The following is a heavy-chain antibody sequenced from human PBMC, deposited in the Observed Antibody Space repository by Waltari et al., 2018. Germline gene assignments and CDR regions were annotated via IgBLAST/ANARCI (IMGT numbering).Heavy chain of an antibody. Sequence: QVQLVQSGAEVTKPRSSVKVPCKASGGTSTSYAISWVRQAPGQGLEWTGGIIPIFGPANYAQEFQGRVTITTDESTSTAYMELSSLRSEDTAVYYCARTMNGSYYGMDVWGQGTTVTVSS. CDR1: GGTSTSYA. CDR3: ARTMNGSYYGMDV. D-gene: IGHD1-1*01. J-gene: IGHJ6*02. V-gene: IGHV1-69*05. CDR2: IIPIFGPA.